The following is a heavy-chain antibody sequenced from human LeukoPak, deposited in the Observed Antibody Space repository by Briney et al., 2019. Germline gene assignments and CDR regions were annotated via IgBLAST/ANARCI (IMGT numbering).Heavy chain of an antibody. J-gene: IGHJ5*02. Sequence: SETLSLTCTVSGGSISSGSYYWRWIRQPAGTGLEWIGRIYTSGSTNYNPSLKSRVTISVDTSKNQFSLKLSSVTAADTAVYYCARQFGSSWYWFDPWGQGTLVTVSS. CDR3: ARQFGSSWYWFDP. CDR1: GGSISSGSYY. D-gene: IGHD6-13*01. CDR2: IYTSGST. V-gene: IGHV4-61*02.